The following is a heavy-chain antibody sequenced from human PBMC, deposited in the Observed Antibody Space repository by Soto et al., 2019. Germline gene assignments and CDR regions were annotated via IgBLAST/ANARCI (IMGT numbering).Heavy chain of an antibody. Sequence: ASVKVSCKASGYTFTSYYMHWVRQAPGQGLEWMGIINPSGGSTSYAQKFQGRVTMTRDTSTSTVYMELSSLRSEDTAVYYCATGYCSGGSCYSNTIDYWGQGTLVTVS. J-gene: IGHJ4*02. CDR3: ATGYCSGGSCYSNTIDY. D-gene: IGHD2-15*01. CDR1: GYTFTSYY. CDR2: INPSGGST. V-gene: IGHV1-46*01.